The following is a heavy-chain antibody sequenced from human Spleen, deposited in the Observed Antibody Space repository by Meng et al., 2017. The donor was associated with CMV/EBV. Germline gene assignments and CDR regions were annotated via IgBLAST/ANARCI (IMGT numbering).Heavy chain of an antibody. CDR3: ARGPKQITVFGVFIIRPMDA. CDR1: GASFSGSY. CDR2: INHSGST. J-gene: IGHJ6*02. D-gene: IGHD3-3*01. Sequence: SQTLSLTCAVYGASFSGSYWSWIRQPPGKGLEWIGEINHSGSTNYNSSLKSRVTITVDTSKNQFSLKLSSVTAADTAVYYCARGPKQITVFGVFIIRPMDAWGQGTTVTVSS. V-gene: IGHV4-34*01.